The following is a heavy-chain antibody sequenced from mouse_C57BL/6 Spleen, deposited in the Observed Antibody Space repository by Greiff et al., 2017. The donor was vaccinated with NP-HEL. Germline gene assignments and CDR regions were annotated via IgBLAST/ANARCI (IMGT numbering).Heavy chain of an antibody. CDR2: IDPENGDT. J-gene: IGHJ3*01. V-gene: IGHV14-4*01. D-gene: IGHD2-3*01. CDR1: GFTIKDYY. CDR3: TTGGYYVGFAD. Sequence: EVQLQESGAELVRPGASVKLSCTASGFTIKDYYMHWVKQRPEQGLEWIGWIDPENGDTEYASKFQGKATITADTSSNTAYLQLSSLTSEDTAVYYCTTGGYYVGFADWGQGTLVTVSA.